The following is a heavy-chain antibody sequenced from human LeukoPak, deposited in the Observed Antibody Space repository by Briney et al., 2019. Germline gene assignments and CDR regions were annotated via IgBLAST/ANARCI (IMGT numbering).Heavy chain of an antibody. CDR3: ALDSSGWSDDSFDI. Sequence: PSETLSLTCTVSGDSISSHYWSWIRQPPGKGLEWIGYIYYSGSTNYNPSLKSRVTMSIDTSKNHFSLNLNSVTAADTAIYYCALDSSGWSDDSFDIWGQGTMVTVSS. CDR1: GDSISSHY. CDR2: IYYSGST. V-gene: IGHV4-59*11. J-gene: IGHJ3*02. D-gene: IGHD6-13*01.